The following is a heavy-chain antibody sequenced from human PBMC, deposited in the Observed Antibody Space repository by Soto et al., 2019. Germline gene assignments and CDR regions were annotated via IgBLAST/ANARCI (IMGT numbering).Heavy chain of an antibody. CDR2: INPTGGGT. J-gene: IGHJ5*02. CDR1: GYTFATYY. CDR3: ARDAGTGGTYTRS. D-gene: IGHD2-8*02. Sequence: QVQLVQSGAEVKRPGASVKISCKTSGYTFATYYMHWVRQAPGQGLEWMGMINPTGGGTEYTQKFQDRVTMTRDTSTSTFYMELRSLRSEDTAVYYCARDAGTGGTYTRSWGQGTLLTVSS. V-gene: IGHV1-46*01.